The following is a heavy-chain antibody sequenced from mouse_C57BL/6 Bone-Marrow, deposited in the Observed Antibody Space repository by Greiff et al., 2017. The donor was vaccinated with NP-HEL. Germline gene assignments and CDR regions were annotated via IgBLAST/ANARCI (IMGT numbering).Heavy chain of an antibody. CDR1: GYTFTDYY. Sequence: VQGVESGAELVRPGASVKLSCKASGYTFTDYYINWVKQRPGQGLEWIARIYPGSGNTYYNEKFKGKATLTAEKSSSTAYMQLSSLTSEDSAVYFCARKDYYGSSYYAMDYWGQGTSVTVSS. V-gene: IGHV1-76*01. CDR3: ARKDYYGSSYYAMDY. CDR2: IYPGSGNT. D-gene: IGHD1-1*01. J-gene: IGHJ4*01.